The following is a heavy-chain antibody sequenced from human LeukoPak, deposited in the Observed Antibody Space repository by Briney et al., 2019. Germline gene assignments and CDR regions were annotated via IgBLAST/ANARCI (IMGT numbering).Heavy chain of an antibody. Sequence: RATVTLSCKASGYTFTDYYMHWVQQAPGKGLEWMGRVDPEDGETIYAEKFQGRVTITADTSTDTAYMELSSLRSEDTAVYYCATPPQGYRLSYDFWSGYYKVVAFDIWGQGTMVTVSS. CDR2: VDPEDGET. D-gene: IGHD3-3*01. J-gene: IGHJ3*02. CDR1: GYTFTDYY. CDR3: ATPPQGYRLSYDFWSGYYKVVAFDI. V-gene: IGHV1-69-2*01.